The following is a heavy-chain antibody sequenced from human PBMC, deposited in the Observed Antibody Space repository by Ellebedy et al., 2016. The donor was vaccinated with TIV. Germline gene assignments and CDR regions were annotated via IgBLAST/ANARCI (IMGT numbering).Heavy chain of an antibody. D-gene: IGHD3-10*01. Sequence: GESLKISXAVSAFTFSNCGMDCAMNWVRQAPGKGLEWVSSISSSSSYIYYADSVKGRFTISRDNAKNSLYLQMNSLGADDTAVYYCARRGGDVADYYYGMDVWGQGTTVTVSS. J-gene: IGHJ6*02. CDR2: ISSSSSYI. CDR1: AFTFSNCG. CDR3: ARRGGDVADYYYGMDV. V-gene: IGHV3-21*01.